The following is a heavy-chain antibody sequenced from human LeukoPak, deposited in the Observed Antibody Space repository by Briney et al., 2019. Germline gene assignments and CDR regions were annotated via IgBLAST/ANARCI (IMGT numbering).Heavy chain of an antibody. Sequence: GGSLRLSWAASGVTFSSYAMGWVRQAPRKGREWVSAISGSGGSTYYADSVKGRFTISRDNSKNTLYLQMNSLRAEDTAVYYCAKVNSSSWYADHYYYMDVLGKGTTVTVSS. CDR3: AKVNSSSWYADHYYYMDV. CDR2: ISGSGGST. D-gene: IGHD6-13*01. CDR1: GVTFSSYA. J-gene: IGHJ6*03. V-gene: IGHV3-23*01.